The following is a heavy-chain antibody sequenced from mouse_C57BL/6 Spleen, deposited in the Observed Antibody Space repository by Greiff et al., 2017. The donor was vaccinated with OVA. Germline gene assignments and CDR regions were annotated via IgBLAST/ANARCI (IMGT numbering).Heavy chain of an antibody. CDR2: ISSGGSYT. Sequence: EVKLVESGGDLVKPGGSLKLSCAASGFTFSSYGMSWVRQTPDQRLEWVATISSGGSYTYYPDGVKGRFTISRDNAKNTLYLQMSSLKAEDTAMYYCARHDYGYAMDYWGQGTTVTVSS. CDR1: GFTFSSYG. CDR3: ARHDYGYAMDY. V-gene: IGHV5-6*01. J-gene: IGHJ4*01. D-gene: IGHD2-4*01.